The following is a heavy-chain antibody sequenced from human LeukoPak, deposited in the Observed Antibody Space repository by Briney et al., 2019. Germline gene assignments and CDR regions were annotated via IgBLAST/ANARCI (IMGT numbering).Heavy chain of an antibody. D-gene: IGHD1-26*01. CDR2: MSYSGSS. CDR1: GGSISSYY. Sequence: SETLSLTCTVSGGSISSYYWSWIRQPPGKGLEWIGYMSYSGSSNYNPSLRSRVTISVDASKKQFSLKLNSVTAADTAVYYCARSSGSRYYIDYWGQGTLVTVSS. V-gene: IGHV4-59*01. J-gene: IGHJ4*02. CDR3: ARSSGSRYYIDY.